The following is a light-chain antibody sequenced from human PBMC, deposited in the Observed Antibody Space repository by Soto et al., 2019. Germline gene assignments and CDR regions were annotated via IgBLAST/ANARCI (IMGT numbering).Light chain of an antibody. J-gene: IGLJ2*01. V-gene: IGLV2-14*01. CDR3: SSYTSSSTLV. CDR2: EVS. CDR1: SSDVGGYNY. Sequence: QSALTQPASVSGSPGQSITISCTGTSSDVGGYNYVSWYQQRPGKAPKLLIYEVSNRPSGVSNRFSGSKSGNTASLTISGLQAEDAADYYCSSYTSSSTLVFGGGTKVTVL.